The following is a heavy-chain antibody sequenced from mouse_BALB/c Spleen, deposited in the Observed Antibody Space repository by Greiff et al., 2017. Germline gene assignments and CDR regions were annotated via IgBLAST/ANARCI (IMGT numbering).Heavy chain of an antibody. V-gene: IGHV3-6*02. J-gene: IGHJ3*01. D-gene: IGHD2-4*01. CDR3: ARGDYDYGEGFAY. CDR1: GYSITSGYY. Sequence: EVKLVESGPGLVKPSQSLSLTCSVTGYSITSGYYWNWIRQFPGNKLEWMGYISYDGSNNYNPSLKNRISITRDTSKNQFFLKLNSVTTEDTATYYCARGDYDYGEGFAYWGQGTLVTVSA. CDR2: ISYDGSN.